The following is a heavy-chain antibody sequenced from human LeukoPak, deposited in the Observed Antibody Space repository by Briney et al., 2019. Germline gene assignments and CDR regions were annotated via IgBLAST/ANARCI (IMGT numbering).Heavy chain of an antibody. J-gene: IGHJ5*02. D-gene: IGHD6-13*01. CDR1: GFTFTSSA. V-gene: IGHV1-58*02. CDR2: IVVGSGNT. Sequence: SVKVSCKASGFTFTSSAMQWVRQARGQRLEWIGWIVVGSGNTNYAQKFQERVTITRDMSTSTAYMELSSLGSEDTAVYYCAADQGSSWYRVSRRFDPWGQGTLVTVSS. CDR3: AADQGSSWYRVSRRFDP.